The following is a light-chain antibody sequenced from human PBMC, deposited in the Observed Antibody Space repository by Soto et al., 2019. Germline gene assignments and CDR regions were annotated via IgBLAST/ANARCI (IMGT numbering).Light chain of an antibody. CDR1: QSIPSDTY. J-gene: IGKJ5*01. V-gene: IGKV3-20*01. CDR3: QHYGNSPLT. Sequence: EIVLTQSPGTLSLSPGAIATLSGRGSQSIPSDTYLAWFQQKPGQAPRLLVYGASSRATGIPERFSGSVSETDFTLSISRLEPEDFAVYYCQHYGNSPLTFGQGTRLEI. CDR2: GAS.